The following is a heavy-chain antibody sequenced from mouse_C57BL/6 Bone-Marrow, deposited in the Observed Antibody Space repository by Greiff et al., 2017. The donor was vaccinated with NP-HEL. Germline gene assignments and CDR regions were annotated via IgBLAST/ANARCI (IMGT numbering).Heavy chain of an antibody. V-gene: IGHV3-1*01. D-gene: IGHD1-1*01. CDR1: GYSITSGYD. J-gene: IGHJ4*01. CDR2: ISYSGST. CDR3: ARGYGSRGGIAMDY. Sequence: ESGPGMVKPSQSLSLTCTVTGYSITSGYDWHWIRHFPGNKLEWMGYISYSGSTNYNPSLKSRISITHDTSKNHFFLKLNSVTTEDTATYYCARGYGSRGGIAMDYWGQGTSVTVSS.